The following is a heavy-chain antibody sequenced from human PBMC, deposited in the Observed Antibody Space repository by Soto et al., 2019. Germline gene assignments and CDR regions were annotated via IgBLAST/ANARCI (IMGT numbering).Heavy chain of an antibody. CDR3: AREGDYDSSGYYYYGMDV. V-gene: IGHV1-69*06. CDR2: IIPVFGTA. Sequence: SVKVSCKASGGTFSSYAISWVRQAPGQGLEWMGGIIPVFGTANYAQKFQGRVTITADKSTSTAYMELSSLRSEDTAVYYCAREGDYDSSGYYYYGMDVWGQGTTVTVSS. D-gene: IGHD3-22*01. J-gene: IGHJ6*02. CDR1: GGTFSSYA.